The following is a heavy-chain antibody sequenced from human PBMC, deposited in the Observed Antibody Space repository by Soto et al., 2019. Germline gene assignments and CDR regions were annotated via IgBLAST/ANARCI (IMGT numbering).Heavy chain of an antibody. CDR2: ISYDGSNK. V-gene: IGHV3-30-3*01. CDR3: ARGSRDTALVLPRFDF. Sequence: GGSLRLSCAASGFTFSSYAMHWVRQAPGKGLEWVAVISYDGSNKYYADSVKGRFTISRDNSKSTLYLQMNSLRAEDTAVYFCARGSRDTALVLPRFDFWGQGTLVTVSS. D-gene: IGHD5-18*01. J-gene: IGHJ4*02. CDR1: GFTFSSYA.